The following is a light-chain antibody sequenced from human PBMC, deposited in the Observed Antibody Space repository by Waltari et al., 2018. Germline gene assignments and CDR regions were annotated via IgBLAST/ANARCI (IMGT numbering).Light chain of an antibody. Sequence: EVVLTQFPGTLSLSPGERATLSCRASQSISRYLAWYQQTPGQAPRLLIYAASSRATGIPDRFSGSGSGTDFSLTINSLEPEDFAVYYCQNHERLPAMFGQGTKVEIK. CDR2: AAS. J-gene: IGKJ1*01. V-gene: IGKV3-20*01. CDR1: QSISRY. CDR3: QNHERLPAM.